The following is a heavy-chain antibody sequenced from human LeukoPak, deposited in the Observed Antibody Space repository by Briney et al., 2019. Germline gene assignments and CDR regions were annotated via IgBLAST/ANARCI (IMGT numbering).Heavy chain of an antibody. V-gene: IGHV4-59*08. D-gene: IGHD6-19*01. Sequence: SETLSLTCTVSGGSISSYYWSWIRQPPGKGLEWIGYIYYSGSTNYNPSLKSRVTISVDTSKNQFSLKLSSVTAADTALYYCSRASSTSYYDYWGQGSLVTVSS. CDR2: IYYSGST. CDR1: GGSISSYY. J-gene: IGHJ4*02. CDR3: SRASSTSYYDY.